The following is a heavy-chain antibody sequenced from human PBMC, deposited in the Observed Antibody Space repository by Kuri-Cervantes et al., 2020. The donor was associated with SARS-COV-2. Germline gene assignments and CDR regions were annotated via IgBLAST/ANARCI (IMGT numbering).Heavy chain of an antibody. CDR3: ARGGSVSTASLL. J-gene: IGHJ4*01. CDR1: GGSISGYY. V-gene: IGHV4-59*01. Sequence: ESLKISCTVSGGSISGYYWTWIRQPPGKGLEWIGNIYYSENTKYNPSLKSRVTISIDTSKNQLSLSLSSVTATDTAVYYCARGGSVSTASLLWGHGTRVTGAS. CDR2: IYYSENT. D-gene: IGHD3-10*01.